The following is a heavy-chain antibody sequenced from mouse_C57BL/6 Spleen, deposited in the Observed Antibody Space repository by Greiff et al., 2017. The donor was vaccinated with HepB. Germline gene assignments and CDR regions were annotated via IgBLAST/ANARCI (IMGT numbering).Heavy chain of an antibody. CDR3: ARWYYDYDGGYWYFDV. Sequence: EVQLQQSGPELVKPGASVKISCKASGYTFTDYYMNWVKQSHGKSLEWIGDINPNNGGTSYNQKFKGKATLTVDKSSSTAYMELRSLTSEDSAVYYCARWYYDYDGGYWYFDVWGTGTTVTVSS. V-gene: IGHV1-26*01. D-gene: IGHD2-4*01. CDR1: GYTFTDYY. CDR2: INPNNGGT. J-gene: IGHJ1*03.